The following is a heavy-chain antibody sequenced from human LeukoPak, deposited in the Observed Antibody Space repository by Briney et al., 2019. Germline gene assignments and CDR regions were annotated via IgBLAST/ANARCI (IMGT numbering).Heavy chain of an antibody. D-gene: IGHD6-6*01. CDR3: AKMSSSSNWFDP. J-gene: IGHJ5*02. CDR2: IYHSGNT. Sequence: TSETLSLTCAVSGGSMSSGGYSWSWIRQPPGKGLEFIGYIYHSGNTYYIPSLKSRVTISVDRSKNQLSLKLTSGTAADTAVYFCAKMSSSSNWFDPWGQGTLVTVSS. CDR1: GGSMSSGGYS. V-gene: IGHV4-30-2*01.